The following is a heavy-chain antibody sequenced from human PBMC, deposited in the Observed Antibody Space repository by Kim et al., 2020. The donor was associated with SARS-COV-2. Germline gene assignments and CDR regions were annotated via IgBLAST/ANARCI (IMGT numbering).Heavy chain of an antibody. CDR3: ARVPLRGYSYGHRTYFDY. CDR2: INHSGST. CDR1: GGSFSAYY. Sequence: SETLSLTCAVYGGSFSAYYWSWIRQPPGKGLEWIGEINHSGSTNYNPSLKSRVTISVDTSKNQFSLKLSSVTAADTAVYYCARVPLRGYSYGHRTYFDYWGQGTLVTVSS. J-gene: IGHJ4*02. V-gene: IGHV4-34*01. D-gene: IGHD5-18*01.